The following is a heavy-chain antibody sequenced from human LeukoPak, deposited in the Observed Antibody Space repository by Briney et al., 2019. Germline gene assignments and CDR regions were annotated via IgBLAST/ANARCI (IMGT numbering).Heavy chain of an antibody. J-gene: IGHJ4*02. D-gene: IGHD6-13*01. V-gene: IGHV4-34*01. CDR3: ARGGRRAAAATWRYFDY. CDR1: GGSFSGYY. CDR2: INHSGST. Sequence: SETLSLTCAVYGGSFSGYYWSWIRQPPGKGLEWIGEINHSGSTNYNPSLKSRVTISVDTSKNQFSLKLSSVTAADTAVYYCARGGRRAAAATWRYFDYWGQGTLVTVSS.